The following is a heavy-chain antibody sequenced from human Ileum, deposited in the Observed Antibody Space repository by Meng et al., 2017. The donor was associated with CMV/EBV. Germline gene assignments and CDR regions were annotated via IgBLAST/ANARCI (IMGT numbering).Heavy chain of an antibody. CDR1: GFTFSSYS. Sequence: GGSLRLSCAASGFTFSSYSLHWVRQAPGKGLEWVAVLPYDGNNEHYADSVKGRFTISRDTSKSTLYLQMDSLRPEDTAVYYCARGGRSMYQLLSVYWGQGTLVTVSS. V-gene: IGHV3-30*03. CDR3: ARGGRSMYQLLSVY. CDR2: LPYDGNNE. D-gene: IGHD2-8*01. J-gene: IGHJ4*02.